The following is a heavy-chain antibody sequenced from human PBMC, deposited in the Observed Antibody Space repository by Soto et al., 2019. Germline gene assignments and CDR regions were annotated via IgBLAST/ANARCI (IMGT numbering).Heavy chain of an antibody. CDR2: IIPILGIA. V-gene: IGHV1-69*02. J-gene: IGHJ4*02. CDR3: AAPSFSIDY. Sequence: SVKVSCKDSGGTLSSYTISWVRQAPGQGLEWMGRIIPILGIANYAQKFQGRVTITADKSTSTAYMELSSLRSEDTAVYYCAAPSFSIDYWGQGTLVTVSS. CDR1: GGTLSSYT.